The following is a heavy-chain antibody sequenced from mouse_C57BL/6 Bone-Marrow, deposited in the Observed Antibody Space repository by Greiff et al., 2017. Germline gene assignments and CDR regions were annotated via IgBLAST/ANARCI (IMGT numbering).Heavy chain of an antibody. D-gene: IGHD1-1*01. CDR3: ASGITTVVASADY. J-gene: IGHJ2*01. V-gene: IGHV1-61*01. Sequence: QVQLQQSGAELVRPGSSVKLSCKASGYTFTSYWMDWVKQRPGQGLEWIGNIYPSDSDTHYNQKFKDKATLTVDKSSSTAYMQLSSLTSEDSAVYYCASGITTVVASADYWGQGTTLTVSS. CDR2: IYPSDSDT. CDR1: GYTFTSYW.